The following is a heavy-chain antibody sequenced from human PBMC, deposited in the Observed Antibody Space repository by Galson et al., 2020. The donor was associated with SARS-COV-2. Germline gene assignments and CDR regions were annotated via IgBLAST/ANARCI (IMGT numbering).Heavy chain of an antibody. J-gene: IGHJ4*02. Sequence: GGSLRLSCAASGFTFSNAWMNWVRQAPGKGLEWVGRINSKTDGGTTDYAAPVKGRFTISRDDSKNTLYLQMNSLKTEDAAVYYCTTDPVDSNEGYFDYWGQGTLVTVSS. CDR1: GFTFSNAW. D-gene: IGHD5-12*01. CDR3: TTDPVDSNEGYFDY. CDR2: INSKTDGGTT. V-gene: IGHV3-15*07.